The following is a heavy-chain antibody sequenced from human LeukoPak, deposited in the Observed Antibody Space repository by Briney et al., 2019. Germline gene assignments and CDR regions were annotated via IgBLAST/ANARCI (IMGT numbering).Heavy chain of an antibody. V-gene: IGHV3-21*01. CDR2: ISSSSSYI. D-gene: IGHD3-10*01. CDR1: GFTFSSYS. CDR3: ARASYYYGSGTYYDGFDI. Sequence: GGSLRLSCAASGFTFSSYSMNWVRQAPGKGLEWVSSISSSSSYIYYADSVKGRFTISRDNAKNSLYLQMNSLRAEDTAVYYCARASYYYGSGTYYDGFDIWGQGTMVTVSS. J-gene: IGHJ3*02.